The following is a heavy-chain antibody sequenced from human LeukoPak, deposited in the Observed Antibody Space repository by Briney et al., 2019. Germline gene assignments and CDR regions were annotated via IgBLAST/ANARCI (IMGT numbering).Heavy chain of an antibody. CDR2: INHSGST. D-gene: IGHD6-13*01. CDR1: GGSFSGYY. CDR3: ARAQGPAAAGLHFDC. V-gene: IGHV4-34*01. Sequence: SETLSLTCAVYGGSFSGYYWSWIRQPPGKGLEWIGEINHSGSTNYNPSLKSRVTISVDTSKNQFSLKLSSVTAADTAVYYCARAQGPAAAGLHFDCWGQGTLVTVSS. J-gene: IGHJ4*02.